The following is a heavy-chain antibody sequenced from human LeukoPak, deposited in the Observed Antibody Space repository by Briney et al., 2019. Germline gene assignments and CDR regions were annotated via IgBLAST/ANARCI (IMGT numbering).Heavy chain of an antibody. J-gene: IGHJ4*02. CDR3: AKGSIVAVAGTIDY. CDR1: GFSFSSYA. Sequence: GGSLRISCATSGFSFSSYAMSWVRQAPGKGLEWVSGISNSGGSTYYTDSVKGRFTISRDNSKNALYLQTNSLRAEDTAVYYCAKGSIVAVAGTIDYWGQGTLVTVSS. CDR2: ISNSGGST. V-gene: IGHV3-23*01. D-gene: IGHD6-19*01.